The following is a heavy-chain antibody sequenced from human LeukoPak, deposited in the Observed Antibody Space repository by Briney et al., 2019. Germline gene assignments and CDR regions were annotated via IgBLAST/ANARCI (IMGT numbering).Heavy chain of an antibody. Sequence: PGGSLRLSCAASGFTFSSYAMHWVRQAPGKGLEWVTIISYDGSNKYYADSVKGRFTISRDNAKNSLYLQMNSLRAEDTVVYYCAELGITMIGGVWGKGTTVTISS. CDR1: GFTFSSYA. CDR2: ISYDGSNK. J-gene: IGHJ6*04. CDR3: AELGITMIGGV. D-gene: IGHD3-10*02. V-gene: IGHV3-30*04.